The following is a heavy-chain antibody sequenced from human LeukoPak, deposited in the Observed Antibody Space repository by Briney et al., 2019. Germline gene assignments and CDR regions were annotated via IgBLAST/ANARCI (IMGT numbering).Heavy chain of an antibody. D-gene: IGHD3-10*01. Sequence: GTSLRLSCAASGFPFGSYDIHWIRQAPGKGLEWVALISYDGSDTHYGDSVRGRFTISRDNSKNTLSLQMNSLRPEDTAVYYCAREGSKIGSGRNRYYYTGMDVWGKGTTVTVSS. CDR1: GFPFGSYD. CDR3: AREGSKIGSGRNRYYYTGMDV. V-gene: IGHV3-30*03. J-gene: IGHJ6*04. CDR2: ISYDGSDT.